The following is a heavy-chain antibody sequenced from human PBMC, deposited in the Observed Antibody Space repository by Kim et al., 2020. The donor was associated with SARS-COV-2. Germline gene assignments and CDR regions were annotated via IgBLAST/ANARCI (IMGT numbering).Heavy chain of an antibody. Sequence: GGSLRLSCAVSGFSLSSYDMNWVRRAPGKGLEWISYFSRSGSGTTIYYADSVKGRFTISRDNAKNSMFLQMNSLRAEDTAVYYCARNRGEAVAGSPLYWYFDLWGRGTLVTVSS. CDR1: GFSLSSYD. V-gene: IGHV3-48*03. CDR2: FSRSGSGTTI. J-gene: IGHJ2*01. CDR3: ARNRGEAVAGSPLYWYFDL. D-gene: IGHD6-19*01.